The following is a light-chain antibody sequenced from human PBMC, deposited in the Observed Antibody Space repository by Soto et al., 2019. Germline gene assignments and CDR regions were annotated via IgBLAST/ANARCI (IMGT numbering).Light chain of an antibody. CDR3: QQYYSPWT. CDR2: WAS. V-gene: IGKV4-1*01. Sequence: DIVMTQSPDSLAVSLGERATINCKSSQRILYSSNTKNYLAWYQQKPGQPPKLLIYWASTRESGVPYRFSGSGTGTDFTLTISRLQAEDVAVYYWQQYYSPWTFGQGTKVEIK. J-gene: IGKJ1*01. CDR1: QRILYSSNTKNY.